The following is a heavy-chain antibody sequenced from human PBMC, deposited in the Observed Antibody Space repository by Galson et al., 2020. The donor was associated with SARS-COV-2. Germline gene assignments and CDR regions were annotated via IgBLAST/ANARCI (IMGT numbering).Heavy chain of an antibody. CDR3: ARQSRDSSNSLTNFDF. J-gene: IGHJ4*02. Sequence: SETLSLTCTVSGGSINNYYWGWIRQPPGKRLEWIGYIYYSATFSYRPSSGSTNYNPSLKSRVTISVDPPRNQFSLRLSSVTAADTAVYFCARQSRDSSNSLTNFDFWGQGTLVTVSS. V-gene: IGHV4-59*08. D-gene: IGHD3-22*01. CDR2: IYYSATFSYRPSSGST. CDR1: GGSINNYY.